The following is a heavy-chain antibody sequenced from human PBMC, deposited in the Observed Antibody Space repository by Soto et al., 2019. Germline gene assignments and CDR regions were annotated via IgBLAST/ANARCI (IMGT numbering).Heavy chain of an antibody. D-gene: IGHD4-17*01. J-gene: IGHJ6*03. CDR1: GGTFSNHT. V-gene: IGHV1-69*02. Sequence: QVQLVQSGAEVRKPGSSMKVSCKASGGTFSNHTISWVRQAPGQGLDWMGSIIPILKIANYAQKFEGRVTITAETSTSTACMELSRLRSEDTAVYYCARVAEMGTVTNGFYYYMDVWGKGTTVTVSS. CDR2: IIPILKIA. CDR3: ARVAEMGTVTNGFYYYMDV.